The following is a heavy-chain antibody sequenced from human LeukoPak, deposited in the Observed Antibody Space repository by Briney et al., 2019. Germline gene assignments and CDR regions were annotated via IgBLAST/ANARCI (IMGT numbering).Heavy chain of an antibody. Sequence: PAGGSLRLSCAASGFTFSSYAMSWVRQAPGKGLEWVSAISGSGGSTYYADSVKGRFTISRDNSKSTLYLQMNSLRAEDTAVYYCAKDPHRKKEKWEPRGWFDPWGQGTLVTVSS. CDR1: GFTFSSYA. CDR2: ISGSGGST. V-gene: IGHV3-23*01. J-gene: IGHJ5*02. D-gene: IGHD1-26*01. CDR3: AKDPHRKKEKWEPRGWFDP.